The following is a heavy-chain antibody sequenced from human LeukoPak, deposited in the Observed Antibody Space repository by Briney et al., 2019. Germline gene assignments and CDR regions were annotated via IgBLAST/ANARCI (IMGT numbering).Heavy chain of an antibody. CDR3: ARGAAGNVRDFDY. V-gene: IGHV4-39*07. CDR2: INHSGST. CDR1: GGSISSGGYY. J-gene: IGHJ4*02. Sequence: SETLSLTCTVSGGSISSGGYYWSWIRQHPGKGLEWIGEINHSGSTNYNPSLKSRVTISVDTSKNQFSLKLSSVTAADTAVYYCARGAAGNVRDFDYWGQGTLVTVSS. D-gene: IGHD6-19*01.